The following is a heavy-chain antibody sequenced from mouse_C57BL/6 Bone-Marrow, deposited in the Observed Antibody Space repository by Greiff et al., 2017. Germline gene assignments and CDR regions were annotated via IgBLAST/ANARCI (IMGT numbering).Heavy chain of an antibody. CDR1: GFTFSSYA. J-gene: IGHJ3*01. CDR2: ISSGGDYI. Sequence: EVKLQESGEGLVKPGGSLKLSCAASGFTFSSYAMSWVRQTPEKRLEWVAYISSGGDYIYYADTVKGRFTISRDNARNTLYLQMSSLKSEDTAMYYCTRAQGGSMITTFAYWGQGPLVTVSA. CDR3: TRAQGGSMITTFAY. D-gene: IGHD2-4*01. V-gene: IGHV5-9-1*02.